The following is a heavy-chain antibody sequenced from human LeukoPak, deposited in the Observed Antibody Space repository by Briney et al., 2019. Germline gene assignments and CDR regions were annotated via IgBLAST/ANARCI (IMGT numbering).Heavy chain of an antibody. CDR1: EFTFSSYG. D-gene: IGHD4-23*01. V-gene: IGHV3-30*18. CDR2: ISYDGSNK. Sequence: GGSLRLSCAASEFTFSSYGMHWVRQAPGKGLEWVAVISYDGSNKYYADSVKGRFTISRDNSKNTLYLQMNSLRAEDTAVYYCAKGWSGGNDWGQGTLVTVSS. J-gene: IGHJ4*02. CDR3: AKGWSGGND.